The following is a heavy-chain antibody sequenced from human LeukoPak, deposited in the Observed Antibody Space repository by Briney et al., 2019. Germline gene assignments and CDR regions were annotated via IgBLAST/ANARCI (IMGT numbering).Heavy chain of an antibody. V-gene: IGHV3-23*01. Sequence: PGTSLRLSCAASGFTFISYAIHWVRQAPGKGLEWVSAVSASGSNTYYPDSVKGRFTISRDNSKNTLFLQMNSLRAEDTAIYFCAKLLSSGWYVDSWGQGTLVTVSS. J-gene: IGHJ4*02. CDR1: GFTFISYA. D-gene: IGHD6-19*01. CDR2: VSASGSNT. CDR3: AKLLSSGWYVDS.